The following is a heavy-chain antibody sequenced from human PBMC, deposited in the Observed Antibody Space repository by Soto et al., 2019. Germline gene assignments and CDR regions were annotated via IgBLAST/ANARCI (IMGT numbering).Heavy chain of an antibody. CDR1: GYTFTGYY. CDR3: ARADCSSTSCYLYYFDY. D-gene: IGHD2-2*01. J-gene: IGHJ4*02. Sequence: ASVKVSCKASGYTFTGYYMHWVRQAPGQGLEWMGWINPNSGGTNYAQKFQGRVTMTRDTSISTAYMELSRLRSDDTAVYYCARADCSSTSCYLYYFDYWGQGTLVTVSS. V-gene: IGHV1-2*02. CDR2: INPNSGGT.